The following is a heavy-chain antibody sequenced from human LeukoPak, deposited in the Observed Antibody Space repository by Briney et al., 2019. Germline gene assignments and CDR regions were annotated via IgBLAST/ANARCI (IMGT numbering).Heavy chain of an antibody. CDR2: IIPIFGTA. V-gene: IGHV1-69*13. CDR3: AGRAGRLRLGELSYY. Sequence: GASVKVSCKASGGTFSSYAISWVRQAPGQGLEWMGGIIPIFGTANYAQKFQGRVTITADESTSTAYMELSSLRSEDTAVYYCAGRAGRLRLGELSYYWGQGTLVTVSS. J-gene: IGHJ4*02. CDR1: GGTFSSYA. D-gene: IGHD3-16*02.